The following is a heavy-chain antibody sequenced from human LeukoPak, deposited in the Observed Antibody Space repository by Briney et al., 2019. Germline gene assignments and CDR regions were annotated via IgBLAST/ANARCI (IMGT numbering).Heavy chain of an antibody. V-gene: IGHV3-21*04. Sequence: PGGSLRLSCAASGFTFSSYSMNWVRQAPGKGLEWVSSISSSSSYIYYADSVKGRFTISRDNSKNTLYLQMNSLRAEDTAVYYCAKELAAAGPFDYWGQGTLVTVSS. CDR1: GFTFSSYS. CDR3: AKELAAAGPFDY. CDR2: ISSSSSYI. J-gene: IGHJ4*02. D-gene: IGHD6-13*01.